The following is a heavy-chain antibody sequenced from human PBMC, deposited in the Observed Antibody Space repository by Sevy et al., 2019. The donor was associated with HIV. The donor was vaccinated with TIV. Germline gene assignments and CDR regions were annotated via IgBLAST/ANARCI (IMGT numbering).Heavy chain of an antibody. J-gene: IGHJ4*02. D-gene: IGHD3-16*01. Sequence: GGSLRLSCVASDFTVSYYVMHWVRQAPGKGLEWVAVISNDGNNKRYAESVKGRFTVSRDNSKNTLYLELNSLRPEDTAIFYCARAPLYYDTSVYFDYWGQGTLVTVSS. V-gene: IGHV3-30*04. CDR3: ARAPLYYDTSVYFDY. CDR1: DFTVSYYV. CDR2: ISNDGNNK.